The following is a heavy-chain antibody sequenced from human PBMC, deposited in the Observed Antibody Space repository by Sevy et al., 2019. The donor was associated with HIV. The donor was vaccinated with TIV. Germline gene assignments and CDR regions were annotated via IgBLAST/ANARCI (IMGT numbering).Heavy chain of an antibody. CDR2: IYHSGST. V-gene: IGHV4-38-2*01. D-gene: IGHD5-12*01. Sequence: SETLSLTCAVSGYSISSGYYWGWIRQPPGKGLKWIGSIYHSGSTYYNPSLKSRVTISVDTSKNQFSLKLSSVTAADTAVYYCATLYQYGYNYHTQFDYWGQGTLVTVSS. CDR1: GYSISSGYY. CDR3: ATLYQYGYNYHTQFDY. J-gene: IGHJ4*02.